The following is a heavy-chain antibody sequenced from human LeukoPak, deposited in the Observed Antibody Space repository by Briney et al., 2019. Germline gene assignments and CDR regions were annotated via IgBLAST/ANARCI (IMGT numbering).Heavy chain of an antibody. CDR3: ARHGLSLPDDY. CDR1: GYSISSGYY. J-gene: IGHJ4*02. Sequence: SETLSLTCAVSGYSISSGYYWGWIRQPPGDGLEWIGSIYHSGSTYYNPSLKSRVTISVDTSKNQFSLKLSSVTAADTAVYYCARHGLSLPDDYWGQGTLVTVSS. CDR2: IYHSGST. D-gene: IGHD3/OR15-3a*01. V-gene: IGHV4-38-2*01.